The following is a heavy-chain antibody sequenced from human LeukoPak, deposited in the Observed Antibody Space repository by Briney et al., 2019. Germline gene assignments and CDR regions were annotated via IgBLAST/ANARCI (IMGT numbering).Heavy chain of an antibody. J-gene: IGHJ6*03. V-gene: IGHV1-69*13. CDR3: ARDPRGPGKGYYYMDV. CDR2: IILIFGTA. Sequence: ASVKVSCKASGGTFSSYAISWVRQAPGQGLEWMGGIILIFGTANYAQKFQGRVTITADESTSTAYMELSSLRSEDTAVYYCARDPRGPGKGYYYMDVWGKGTTVTISS. CDR1: GGTFSSYA. D-gene: IGHD3-10*01.